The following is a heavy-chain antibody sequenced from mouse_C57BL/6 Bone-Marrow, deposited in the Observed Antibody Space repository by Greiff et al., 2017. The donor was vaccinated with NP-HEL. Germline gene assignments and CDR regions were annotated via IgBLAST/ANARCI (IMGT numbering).Heavy chain of an antibody. CDR1: GFTFSNYW. J-gene: IGHJ4*01. D-gene: IGHD2-3*01. V-gene: IGHV6-3*01. Sequence: EVKVEESGGGLVQPGGSMKLSCVASGFTFSNYWMNWVRQSPEKGLEWVAQIRLKSDNYATHYAESVKGRFTISRDDSKSSVYLQMNNLRAEDTGIYYCTGGDGYWEGDYWGQGTSVTVSS. CDR2: IRLKSDNYAT. CDR3: TGGDGYWEGDY.